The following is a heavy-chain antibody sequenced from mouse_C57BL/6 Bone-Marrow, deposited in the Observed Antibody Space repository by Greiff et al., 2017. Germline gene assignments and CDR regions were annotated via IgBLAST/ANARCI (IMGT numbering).Heavy chain of an antibody. D-gene: IGHD6-1*01. CDR2: IFPGGGST. Sequence: VQLQQSGAELMKPGASVKLSCTATGYTFTGYWIEWVQQRPGHGLEWIGEIFPGGGSTYYPEKFKGKATFSAATSYNPPYLQLRSLTTEDSEIYYCKRGSYVGYYAMDYWGQGTSGTVSS. V-gene: IGHV1-9*01. J-gene: IGHJ4*01. CDR1: GYTFTGYW. CDR3: KRGSYVGYYAMDY.